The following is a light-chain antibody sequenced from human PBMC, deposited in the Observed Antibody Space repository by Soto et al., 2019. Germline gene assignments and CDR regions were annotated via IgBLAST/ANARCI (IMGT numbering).Light chain of an antibody. V-gene: IGKV1-5*03. CDR1: QTISSW. CDR3: QHYNSYSEA. Sequence: DIQMTQSPSTLAGSVGDRLTITCRASQTISSWLAWYQQKQGKAPKXXIYKASTLKSGVPSRFRGSGSGTEFTLTISSLQPDDFETYYCQHYNSYSEAFGQGTKVDIK. J-gene: IGKJ1*01. CDR2: KAS.